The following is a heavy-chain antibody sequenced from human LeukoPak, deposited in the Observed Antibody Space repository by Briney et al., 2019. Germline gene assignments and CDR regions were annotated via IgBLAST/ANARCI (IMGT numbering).Heavy chain of an antibody. CDR1: GFTFDDYA. CDR2: ISWNSGSI. CDR3: AKDSSSGWLRNWFDP. D-gene: IGHD6-19*01. J-gene: IGHJ5*02. V-gene: IGHV3-9*01. Sequence: PGGSLRLSCAASGFTFDDYAMHWVRQAPGKGLEWVSGISWNSGSIGYADSVKGRFTISRDNAKNSLYLQMNSLRAEDTALYYCAKDSSSGWLRNWFDPWGQGTLVTVSS.